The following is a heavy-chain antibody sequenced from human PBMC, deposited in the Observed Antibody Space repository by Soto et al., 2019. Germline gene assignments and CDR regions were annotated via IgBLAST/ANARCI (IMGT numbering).Heavy chain of an antibody. J-gene: IGHJ4*02. CDR1: GGTFGSHG. V-gene: IGHV1-69*13. CDR2: FIAMLGTP. CDR3: ARGAMANFDY. Sequence: SVKVSCKASGGTFGSHGIAWVRQAPGQGLEWMGGFIAMLGTPNYAKKVQGRATITADESLTSSYLELRSLRSEDTAVYFCARGAMANFDYWGQGTVVTVS. D-gene: IGHD5-18*01.